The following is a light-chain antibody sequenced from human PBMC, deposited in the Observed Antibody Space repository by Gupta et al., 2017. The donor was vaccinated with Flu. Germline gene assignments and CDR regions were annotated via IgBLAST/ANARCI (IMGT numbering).Light chain of an antibody. CDR1: TGPVIWSHY. V-gene: IGLV7-46*01. CDR2: DTS. J-gene: IGLJ3*02. Sequence: QAVVTQEPSLTVSPGGTVTLTCPSSTGPVIWSHYPYWFQQKPGQAPRTMIYDTSKNPSSTPARFSGSLLGGKAALTLSGAQPEDEADYYCLLSYGGPRVFGRGTKLTVL. CDR3: LLSYGGPRV.